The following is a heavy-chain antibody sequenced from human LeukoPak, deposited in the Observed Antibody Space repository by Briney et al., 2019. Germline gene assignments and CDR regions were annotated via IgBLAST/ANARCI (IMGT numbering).Heavy chain of an antibody. CDR2: ISISSRYI. Sequence: GGSLRLSCAASGLTFSSYSMNWVRQAPGKGLEWVSYISISSRYIYYADSLKGRFTISRDNAKSSLYLQMNSLRAEDTALYYCARAGDYDTTWYHWGQGTLVTVSS. J-gene: IGHJ5*02. V-gene: IGHV3-21*01. D-gene: IGHD3-22*01. CDR1: GLTFSSYS. CDR3: ARAGDYDTTWYH.